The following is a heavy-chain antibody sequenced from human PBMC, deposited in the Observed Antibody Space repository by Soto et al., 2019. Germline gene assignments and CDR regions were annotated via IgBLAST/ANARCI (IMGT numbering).Heavy chain of an antibody. CDR2: ISSTGSYT. J-gene: IGHJ4*02. CDR1: GFTFSDYY. D-gene: IGHD5-12*01. Sequence: QVQLVESGGGLVKPGGSLRLSCAASGFTFSDYYMSWIRQAPGKGREWVSYISSTGSYTNYADSVRGRFTISRDNAKNSLYLQMNSLRAEDTAVYYCARERNRYNSIFDYWGQGTLVTVSS. CDR3: ARERNRYNSIFDY. V-gene: IGHV3-11*05.